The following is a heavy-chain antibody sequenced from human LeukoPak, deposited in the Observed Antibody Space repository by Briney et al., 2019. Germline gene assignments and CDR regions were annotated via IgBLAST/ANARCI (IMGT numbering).Heavy chain of an antibody. D-gene: IGHD1-26*01. CDR1: GFTFSSYS. CDR2: ISRSSSYI. V-gene: IGHV3-21*01. Sequence: PGGSLRLSCAASGFTFSSYSMNWVRQAPGKGLEWVSSISRSSSYIYYTDSVKGRFTISRDNSKNTLYLQMNSLRAEDTAAYYCARDGSGSNYFFDYWGQGTLVTVSS. J-gene: IGHJ4*02. CDR3: ARDGSGSNYFFDY.